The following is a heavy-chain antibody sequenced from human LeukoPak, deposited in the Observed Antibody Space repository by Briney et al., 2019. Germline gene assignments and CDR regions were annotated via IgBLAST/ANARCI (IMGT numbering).Heavy chain of an antibody. CDR2: VSDSGDNT. V-gene: IGHV3-23*01. CDR1: GFTFSSYA. D-gene: IGHD3-9*01. Sequence: PGGSLRLSCAASGFTFSSYAMSWVRQAPGKGLEWVSAVSDSGDNTHYADSVKGRFAISRDNSKNTLYLQMNSLRAEDTAVYYCARSTFTYYDILTSGEPGSFDYWGQGTLVTVSS. J-gene: IGHJ4*02. CDR3: ARSTFTYYDILTSGEPGSFDY.